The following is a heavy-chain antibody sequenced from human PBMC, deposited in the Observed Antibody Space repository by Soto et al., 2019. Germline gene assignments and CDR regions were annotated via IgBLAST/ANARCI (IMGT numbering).Heavy chain of an antibody. CDR2: IYYSGST. J-gene: IGHJ4*02. CDR3: ARRWGEALDY. Sequence: QVQLQESGPGLVKPSETLSLTCTVSGGSLSSYYWSWIRQPPGKGLEWIGYIYYSGSTNYNPSLKRRATISVDTSKNPFSLRLRSVTAADTAVYYCARRWGEALDYWGQGTLVTVSS. D-gene: IGHD3-16*01. CDR1: GGSLSSYY. V-gene: IGHV4-59*08.